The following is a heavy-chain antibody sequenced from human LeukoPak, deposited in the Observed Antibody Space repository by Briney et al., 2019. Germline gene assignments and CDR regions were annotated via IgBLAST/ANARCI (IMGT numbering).Heavy chain of an antibody. V-gene: IGHV3-9*01. CDR1: GFTFDDYS. CDR3: AKVAPHYYYLDV. J-gene: IGHJ6*03. D-gene: IGHD2-15*01. Sequence: PGRSLRLSCAASGFTFDDYSMNWVRHAPGKGLEWVSGIRWDSGSIGYADSVKGRFTISRDNARNSLYLQMNSLKVADTALYYCAKVAPHYYYLDVWGKGTTVTVSS. CDR2: IRWDSGSI.